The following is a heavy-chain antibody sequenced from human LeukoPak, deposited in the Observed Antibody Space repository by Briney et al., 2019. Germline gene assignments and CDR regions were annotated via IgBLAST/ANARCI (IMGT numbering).Heavy chain of an antibody. D-gene: IGHD4-17*01. CDR1: GYTFSTSY. J-gene: IGHJ5*02. CDR2: SNPSGGST. V-gene: IGHV1-46*01. Sequence: ASVKVSCKASGYTFSTSYMHWVRQAPGQGLEWMGVSNPSGGSTSYAQKFQGRITMTRDTSTSSVYMELSRLRSEDTAVYYCARDNCGDHETSWFDLWGQGTLVTVSS. CDR3: ARDNCGDHETSWFDL.